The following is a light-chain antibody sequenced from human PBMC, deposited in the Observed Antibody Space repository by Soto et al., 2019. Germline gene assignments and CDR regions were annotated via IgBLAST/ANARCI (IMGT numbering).Light chain of an antibody. CDR3: CSYAGESTVT. CDR1: SPNVGVYKL. J-gene: IGLJ2*01. Sequence: QSALTQPASVSGSPGQSITISCTGTSPNVGVYKLVSWYQQHPGKAPKLIIYEGSKRPSGVSNRFSGSKSGNADSLTISGLQAEDEADYHCCSYAGESTVTFGGGTQVTVL. CDR2: EGS. V-gene: IGLV2-23*01.